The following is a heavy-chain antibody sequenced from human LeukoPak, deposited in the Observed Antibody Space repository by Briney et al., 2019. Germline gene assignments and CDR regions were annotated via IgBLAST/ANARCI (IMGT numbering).Heavy chain of an antibody. V-gene: IGHV1-2*02. J-gene: IGHJ3*02. Sequence: ASVKVSCKASGYTFTGYYMHWVRQAPGQGLEWMGWINPNSGGTNYAQKFQGRVTMTRDTSISTAYMELSRLRSDDTAVYYCAREPYSSSWYWGVYGDTSPCAFDIWGQGTMVTVSS. D-gene: IGHD6-13*01. CDR3: AREPYSSSWYWGVYGDTSPCAFDI. CDR2: INPNSGGT. CDR1: GYTFTGYY.